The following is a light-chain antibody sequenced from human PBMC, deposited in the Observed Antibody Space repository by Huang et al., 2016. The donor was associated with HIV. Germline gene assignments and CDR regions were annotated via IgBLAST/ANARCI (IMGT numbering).Light chain of an antibody. CDR3: MQALQTPYT. CDR2: LGS. CDR1: QSLLHSNGYNY. J-gene: IGKJ2*01. Sequence: DIVMTQSPLSLPVTHGEPASISCRSSQSLLHSNGYNYLDWYLQKPGQSPQLLIYLGSNRASGVPDRFSGSGSGTDFTLKISRVEAEDVGVYYCMQALQTPYTFGQGTKLEIK. V-gene: IGKV2-28*01.